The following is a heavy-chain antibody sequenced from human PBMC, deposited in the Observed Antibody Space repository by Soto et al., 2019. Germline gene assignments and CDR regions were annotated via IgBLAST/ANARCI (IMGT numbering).Heavy chain of an antibody. CDR3: ARDLTIFHSMDD. Sequence: SETLSLTCTVSGGSISSGDYYWSWIRQPPGKGLEWIGYIYYSGSTYYNPSLKTRVTKSVDTSKNQFSLQLSSVTAADTAMYYCARDLTIFHSMDDWGQGTTVTVSS. D-gene: IGHD3-9*01. V-gene: IGHV4-30-4*01. J-gene: IGHJ6*02. CDR1: GGSISSGDYY. CDR2: IYYSGST.